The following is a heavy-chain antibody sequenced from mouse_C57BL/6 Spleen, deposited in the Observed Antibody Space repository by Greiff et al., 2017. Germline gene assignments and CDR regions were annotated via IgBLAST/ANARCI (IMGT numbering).Heavy chain of an antibody. CDR1: GYSFTGYY. D-gene: IGHD2-2*01. J-gene: IGHJ3*01. Sequence: VQLKQSGPELVKPGASVKISCKASGYSFTGYYMNWVKQSPEKSLEWIGEINPSTGGTTYNQKFKAKATLTVDKSSSTAYMQLKSLTSEDSAVDYCARGDGYDVRFAYWGQGTLVTVSA. CDR2: INPSTGGT. CDR3: ARGDGYDVRFAY. V-gene: IGHV1-42*01.